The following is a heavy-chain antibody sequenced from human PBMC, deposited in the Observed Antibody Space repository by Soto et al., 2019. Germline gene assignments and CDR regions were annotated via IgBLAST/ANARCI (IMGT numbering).Heavy chain of an antibody. CDR3: ARMEEFDAFDY. D-gene: IGHD1-1*01. J-gene: IGHJ4*02. CDR2: INPNSGGT. CDR1: GYTFTGYY. V-gene: IGHV1-2*04. Sequence: GASVKVSCKASGYTFTGYYMHWVRHATRQGLGWMGWINPNSGGTNYAQKFQGWVTMTRDTSISTAYMELRRLTSDDTAVYYGARMEEFDAFDYWGQGPMVTVSS.